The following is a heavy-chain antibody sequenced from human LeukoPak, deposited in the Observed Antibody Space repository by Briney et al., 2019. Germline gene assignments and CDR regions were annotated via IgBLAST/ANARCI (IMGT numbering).Heavy chain of an antibody. CDR3: ARRRVDGYSSSSVAFDI. Sequence: SVKVSCKASGGTFSSYAISWVRQAPGQGLEWMGRIIPIFGTANYAQKFRGRVTITTDESTSTAYMELSSLRSEDTAVYYCARRRVDGYSSSSVAFDIWGQGTMVTVSS. CDR1: GGTFSSYA. D-gene: IGHD6-6*01. J-gene: IGHJ3*02. CDR2: IIPIFGTA. V-gene: IGHV1-69*05.